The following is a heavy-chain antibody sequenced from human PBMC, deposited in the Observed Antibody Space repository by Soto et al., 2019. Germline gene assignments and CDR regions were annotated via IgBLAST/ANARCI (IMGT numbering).Heavy chain of an antibody. CDR3: ARDEDCSSTSCYGLYYYYGMDV. J-gene: IGHJ6*02. CDR2: ISAYNGNT. Sequence: QVQLVQSGAEVKKPGASVKVSCKASGYTFTSYGISWVRQAPGQGLEWMGWISAYNGNTNYAQKLQGRVTMTTDTSTRTAYMELRSRRSDDTAVYYCARDEDCSSTSCYGLYYYYGMDVWGQGTTVTVSS. D-gene: IGHD2-2*01. V-gene: IGHV1-18*01. CDR1: GYTFTSYG.